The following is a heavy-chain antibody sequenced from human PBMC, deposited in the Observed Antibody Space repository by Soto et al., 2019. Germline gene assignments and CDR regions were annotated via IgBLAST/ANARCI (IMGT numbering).Heavy chain of an antibody. J-gene: IGHJ3*02. V-gene: IGHV1-69*13. Sequence: SVKVSCKASGGTFSSYAISWVRQAPGQGLEWMGGIIPLFGQANYAQKFQGRVTITADESTSTAYMELSSLRSEDTAVYYCARAAKREMATAHDAFDIWGQGTMVTVSS. CDR3: ARAAKREMATAHDAFDI. CDR2: IIPLFGQA. CDR1: GGTFSSYA. D-gene: IGHD5-18*01.